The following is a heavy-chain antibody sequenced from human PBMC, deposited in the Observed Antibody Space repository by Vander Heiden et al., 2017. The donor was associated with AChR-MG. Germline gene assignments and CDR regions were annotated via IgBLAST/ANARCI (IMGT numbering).Heavy chain of an antibody. CDR2: ISYDGSNK. CDR3: ARDEWSYGYLGWFDY. D-gene: IGHD5-18*01. Sequence: QVRLVESGGGVVQPGRSLRPSCAASGFTFSSYAMHWVRQAPGKGLEWVAVISYDGSNKYYADSVKGRFTISRDNSKNTLYLQMNSLRAEDTAVYYCARDEWSYGYLGWFDYWGQGTLVTVSS. CDR1: GFTFSSYA. J-gene: IGHJ4*02. V-gene: IGHV3-30-3*01.